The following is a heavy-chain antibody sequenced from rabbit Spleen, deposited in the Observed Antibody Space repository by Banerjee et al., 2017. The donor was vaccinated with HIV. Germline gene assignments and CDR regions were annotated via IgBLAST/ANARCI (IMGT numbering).Heavy chain of an antibody. J-gene: IGHJ4*01. Sequence: QQQLEESGGDLVQPEGSLTLTCTASGFSFSSTYWICWVRQAPGKGLEWIGCIYTGSGSSYYESGAKGRFPISKTSTTTVTLHMTMLRAADTATNFCARDVTGGIGWNFYLWGQGTLVTVS. CDR2: IYTGSGSS. V-gene: IGHV1S45*01. CDR1: GFSFSSTYW. CDR3: ARDVTGGIGWNFYL. D-gene: IGHD4-2*01.